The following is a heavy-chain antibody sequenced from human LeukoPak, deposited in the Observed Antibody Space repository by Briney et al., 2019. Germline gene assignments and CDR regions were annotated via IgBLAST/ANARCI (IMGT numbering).Heavy chain of an antibody. J-gene: IGHJ4*02. CDR3: ARDVGLLRISGTYDY. CDR2: ISAYNGNT. V-gene: IGHV1-18*01. Sequence: ASVKVSCKASGYTFTSYGISWVRQAPGQGLEWMGWISAYNGNTNYAQKLQGRVTMTTDTSTSTAYMELRSLRSDDTAVYYRARDVGLLRISGTYDYWGQGTLVTVSS. D-gene: IGHD1-26*01. CDR1: GYTFTSYG.